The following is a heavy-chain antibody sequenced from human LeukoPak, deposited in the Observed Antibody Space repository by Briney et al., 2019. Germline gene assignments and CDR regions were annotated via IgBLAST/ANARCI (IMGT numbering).Heavy chain of an antibody. CDR3: ARDRSIAAAGTLFDY. CDR2: AGNGNT. V-gene: IGHV1-3*01. D-gene: IGHD6-13*01. Sequence: AGNGNTKYSQKFQGRVTITRDTSASTAYMELSSLRSEDTAVYYCARDRSIAAAGTLFDYWGQGTLVTVSS. J-gene: IGHJ4*02.